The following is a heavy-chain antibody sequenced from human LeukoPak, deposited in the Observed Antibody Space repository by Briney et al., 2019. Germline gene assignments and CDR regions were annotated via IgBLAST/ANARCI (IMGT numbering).Heavy chain of an antibody. CDR2: INPNSGGT. V-gene: IGHV1-2*02. J-gene: IGHJ5*02. D-gene: IGHD3-3*01. CDR1: GYTFTGYY. Sequence: ASVKVSCKASGYTFTGYYMHWVRQAPGQGLEWMGWINPNSGGTNYAQKFQGRVTMTRDTSISTAYMELSRLRSDDTAVYYCARDLSSLEWLIEFWFDPWGQGTLVTVSS. CDR3: ARDLSSLEWLIEFWFDP.